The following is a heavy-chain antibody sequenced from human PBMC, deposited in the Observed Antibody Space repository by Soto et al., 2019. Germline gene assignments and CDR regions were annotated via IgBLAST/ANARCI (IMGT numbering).Heavy chain of an antibody. CDR2: IRSKANSYAT. CDR1: GFTFSGSA. CDR3: TGYGDYVDY. J-gene: IGHJ4*02. Sequence: EVQLVESVGGLVQPGGSLKLSCAASGFTFSGSAMRWVRQASGKGLEWVGRIRSKANSYATAYAASVKGRFTISRDDSKNTADLQMNSLKTEDTAVYYCTGYGDYVDYWGQGTLVTVSS. D-gene: IGHD4-17*01. V-gene: IGHV3-73*02.